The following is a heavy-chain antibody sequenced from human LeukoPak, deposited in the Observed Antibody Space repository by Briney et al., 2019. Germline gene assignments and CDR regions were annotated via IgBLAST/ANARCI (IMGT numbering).Heavy chain of an antibody. CDR1: GFNFSRHT. CDR3: TTDEGSDFWSGYYMMGY. V-gene: IGHV3-48*01. D-gene: IGHD3-3*01. Sequence: GGSLRLSCAASGFNFSRHTMSWVRQAPGKGLEWVSYISSSSRTKYYADSVKGRFTISRDNAKNSLYLQMNSLRAEDTAVYYCTTDEGSDFWSGYYMMGYWGQGTLVTVSS. CDR2: ISSSSRTK. J-gene: IGHJ4*02.